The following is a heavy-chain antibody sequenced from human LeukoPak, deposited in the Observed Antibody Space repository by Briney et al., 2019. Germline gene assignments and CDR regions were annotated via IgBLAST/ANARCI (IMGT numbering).Heavy chain of an antibody. Sequence: SETLSLTCTVSGGSISSYYWSWIRQPPGKGLEWIGYIYYSGSTNYNPSLKSRVTISVDTSKNQFSLKLSSVTAADTAVYYCVTAVDTNIVPPAILGLSAFDYWGRGTLVTVSA. V-gene: IGHV4-59*01. CDR3: VTAVDTNIVPPAILGLSAFDY. D-gene: IGHD2-2*01. CDR1: GGSISSYY. CDR2: IYYSGST. J-gene: IGHJ4*02.